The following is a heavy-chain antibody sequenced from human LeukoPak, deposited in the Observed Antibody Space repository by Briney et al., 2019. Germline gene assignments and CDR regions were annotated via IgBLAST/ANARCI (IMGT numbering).Heavy chain of an antibody. J-gene: IGHJ4*02. CDR1: GGSISSGGYY. D-gene: IGHD5-18*01. Sequence: SETLSLTCTVSGGSISSGGYYWSWIRQPPGKGLEWIGYIYYSGSTNYNPSLKSRVTISVDTSRSQFSLKLSSVTAADTAVYYCARYKGYTYGEDYWGQGTLVTVSS. V-gene: IGHV4-61*08. CDR2: IYYSGST. CDR3: ARYKGYTYGEDY.